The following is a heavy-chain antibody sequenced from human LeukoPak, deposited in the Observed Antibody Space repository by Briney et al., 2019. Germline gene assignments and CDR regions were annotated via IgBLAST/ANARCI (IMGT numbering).Heavy chain of an antibody. D-gene: IGHD1-26*01. CDR3: ARDRGGIVGDTNAFDI. CDR1: GGSISSGNYY. J-gene: IGHJ3*02. CDR2: LHTSGST. V-gene: IGHV4-61*02. Sequence: SETLSLICTVSGGSISSGNYYWSWVRQPAGKGLQWIGRLHTSGSTNYNPSLGSRVTISVDTSENQFSLKLRSMTAADTAVYYCARDRGGIVGDTNAFDIWGQGTMVTVSS.